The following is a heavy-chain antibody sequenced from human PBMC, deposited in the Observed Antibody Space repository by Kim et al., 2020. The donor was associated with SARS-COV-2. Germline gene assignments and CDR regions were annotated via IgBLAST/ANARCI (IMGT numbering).Heavy chain of an antibody. J-gene: IGHJ4*02. CDR2: IKSKTDGGTT. Sequence: GGSLRLSCAASGFTFSNAWMSWVRQAPGKGLEWVGRIKSKTDGGTTDYAAPVKGRFTISRDDSKNTLYLQMNSLKTEDTAVYYCTTGRDYDYIWGSYRYRGDWGQGTLVTVSS. CDR3: TTGRDYDYIWGSYRYRGD. V-gene: IGHV3-15*01. D-gene: IGHD3-16*02. CDR1: GFTFSNAW.